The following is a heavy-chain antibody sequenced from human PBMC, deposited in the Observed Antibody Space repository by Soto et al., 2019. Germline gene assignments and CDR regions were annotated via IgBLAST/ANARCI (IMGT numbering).Heavy chain of an antibody. CDR2: ISSSSSTI. Sequence: GGSLRLSCAASGFSFSDYYMSWVRQAPGKGLEWVSYISSSSSTIYYADSVKGRFTISRDNAKNSLYLQMNSLRDEDTAVYFCARESRFLEWLSLNWFDPWGQGTLVTVSS. J-gene: IGHJ5*02. D-gene: IGHD3-3*01. V-gene: IGHV3-11*04. CDR1: GFSFSDYY. CDR3: ARESRFLEWLSLNWFDP.